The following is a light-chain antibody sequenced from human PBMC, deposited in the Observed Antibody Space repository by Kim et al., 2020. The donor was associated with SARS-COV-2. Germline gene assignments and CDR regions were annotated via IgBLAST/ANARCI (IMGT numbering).Light chain of an antibody. CDR1: QDIRND. CDR3: LQHNSYPIT. J-gene: IGKJ5*01. Sequence: DIQMTQSQSSLSASVGDRVTITCRASQDIRNDLGWYQQSPGRAPKRLIYGASSLQSGVPSRFSGSGSGTEFTLTISSLQPEDFATYFCLQHNSYPITFGRGTRLEIK. CDR2: GAS. V-gene: IGKV1-17*01.